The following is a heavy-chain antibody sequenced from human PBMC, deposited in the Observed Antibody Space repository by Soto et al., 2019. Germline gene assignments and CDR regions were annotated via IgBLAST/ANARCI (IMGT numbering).Heavy chain of an antibody. V-gene: IGHV3-23*01. Sequence: EVQLLESGGGLVQPGGSLRLSCAASGFTFSSYAMSWVRQAPGKGLEWVSAISGSGGSTYYADSVKGRFTISRDNSKNTLYLQMNSLRAEDTAVYYCAKDDGDGDYFYYYYYMDVWGKGTTVTVSS. CDR2: ISGSGGST. D-gene: IGHD4-17*01. CDR1: GFTFSSYA. J-gene: IGHJ6*03. CDR3: AKDDGDGDYFYYYYYMDV.